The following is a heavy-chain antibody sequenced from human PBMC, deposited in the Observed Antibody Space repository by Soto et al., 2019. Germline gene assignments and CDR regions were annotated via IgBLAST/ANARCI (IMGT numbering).Heavy chain of an antibody. CDR3: AQRLRDYGLGRERANYSDP. CDR1: GFSLSTTGVG. D-gene: IGHD3-10*01. Sequence: QITLKESGPTLVRPTQTLTLTCTFSGFSLSTTGVGVGWIRQPPGKALEWLALIYWDDDKRYSPSLKSRLTITKDTSKNEVILTMTNMDPVDTATYYRAQRLRDYGLGRERANYSDPWGQGTLVTVSS. V-gene: IGHV2-5*02. J-gene: IGHJ5*02. CDR2: IYWDDDK.